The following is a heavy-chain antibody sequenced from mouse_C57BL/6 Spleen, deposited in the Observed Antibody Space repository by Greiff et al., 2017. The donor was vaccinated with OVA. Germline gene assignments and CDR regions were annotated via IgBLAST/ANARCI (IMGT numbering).Heavy chain of an antibody. CDR3: ARGYYGSSYYYAMDY. V-gene: IGHV1-64*01. CDR1: GYTFTSYW. J-gene: IGHJ4*01. Sequence: QVQLQQPGAELVKPGASVKLSCKASGYTFTSYWMHWVKQRPGQGLEWIGMIHPNSGSTNYNEKFKSKATLTVDKSSSTAYMQLSSLTSEDSAVYDCARGYYGSSYYYAMDYWGQGTSVTVSS. CDR2: IHPNSGST. D-gene: IGHD1-1*01.